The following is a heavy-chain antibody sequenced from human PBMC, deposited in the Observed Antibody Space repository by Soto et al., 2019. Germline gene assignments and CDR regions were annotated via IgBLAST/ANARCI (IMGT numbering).Heavy chain of an antibody. Sequence: QVQLQESGPGLVKPSGTLSLTCAVSGGSFTSNNWWTWVRQPPGQGLEWIGEIYRTGSTNYNPSLKSRVTISLAKSDNQFSLKVPSLTAADTAVYYCASRDPGTSVDYWGQGTLVTVSS. CDR1: GGSFTSNNW. CDR3: ASRDPGTSVDY. V-gene: IGHV4-4*02. D-gene: IGHD1-1*01. J-gene: IGHJ4*02. CDR2: IYRTGST.